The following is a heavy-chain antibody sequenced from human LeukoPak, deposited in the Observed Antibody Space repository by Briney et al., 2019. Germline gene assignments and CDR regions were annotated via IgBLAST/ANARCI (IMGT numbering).Heavy chain of an antibody. V-gene: IGHV3-74*01. Sequence: GGSLRLSCAASGFTFNNYWLHWFRQAQAKGLVWVSRINSDGNSPTYAASVKGRFTISRDNAKNTLYLQMNSLRAEDTAVYYCARSAPAGFSYYSYFLDVWGKGTMVTISS. CDR2: INSDGNSP. CDR1: GFTFNNYW. CDR3: ARSAPAGFSYYSYFLDV. D-gene: IGHD6-13*01. J-gene: IGHJ6*03.